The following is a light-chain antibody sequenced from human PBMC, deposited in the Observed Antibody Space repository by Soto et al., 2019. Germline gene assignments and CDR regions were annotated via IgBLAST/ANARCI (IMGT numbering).Light chain of an antibody. CDR3: QQYGSSPPT. V-gene: IGKV3-20*01. J-gene: IGKJ1*01. CDR2: GAS. CDR1: QSISRY. Sequence: IVLTQSPGTLSLSPGERTTLSCRASQSISRYLAWYQQKPGQGPRLLIYGASSRATGTPDRFSGSGSGTDFTLTINRLEPEDFALYYCQQYGSSPPTFGQGTKAEIK.